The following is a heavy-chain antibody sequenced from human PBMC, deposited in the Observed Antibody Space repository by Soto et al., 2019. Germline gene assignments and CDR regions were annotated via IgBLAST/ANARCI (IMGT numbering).Heavy chain of an antibody. Sequence: QLQVQESGPGLVKPSETLSLTCTVSGGSISSSSYYWGWIRQPPGKGLEWIGSIYYSGSTYYNPSLKSRVTISVDTSKNQFSLKLNSVTAADTAVYYCAGTFYYASSGYPFWGQGTLVTVSS. D-gene: IGHD3-22*01. V-gene: IGHV4-39*01. J-gene: IGHJ4*02. CDR2: IYYSGST. CDR3: AGTFYYASSGYPF. CDR1: GGSISSSSYY.